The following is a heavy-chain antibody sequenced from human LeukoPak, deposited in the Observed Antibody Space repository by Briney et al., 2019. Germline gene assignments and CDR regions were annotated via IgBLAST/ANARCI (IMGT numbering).Heavy chain of an antibody. CDR2: MYYTGST. J-gene: IGHJ4*02. V-gene: IGHV4-59*01. D-gene: IGHD6-19*01. CDR1: GGSISTYY. CDR3: ARETSYRSGLSLFDY. Sequence: MSSETLSLTCTVSGGSISTYYWSWLRQPPGKGLEWIGYMYYTGSTKYNPSLKSRVTISVDTSKNQFSLKLSSVTAADTAVYYCARETSYRSGLSLFDYWGQGTLVTVSS.